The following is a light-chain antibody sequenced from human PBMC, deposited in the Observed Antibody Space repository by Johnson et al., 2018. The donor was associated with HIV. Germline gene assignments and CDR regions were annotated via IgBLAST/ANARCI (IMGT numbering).Light chain of an antibody. CDR1: SSNIGNNY. J-gene: IGLJ1*01. CDR3: GTWDSSLSVNYV. V-gene: IGLV1-51*02. CDR2: ENN. Sequence: HSVLTQPPSVSAAPGQKVTISCSGSSSNIGNNYVSWYQQLPGTAPKLLIYENNKRPSGIPDRFSGSKSGTSATLGITGLQTGDEADYYCGTWDSSLSVNYVFGTGTKATVL.